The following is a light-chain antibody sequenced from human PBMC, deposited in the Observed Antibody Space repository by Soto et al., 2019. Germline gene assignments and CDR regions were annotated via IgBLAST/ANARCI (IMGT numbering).Light chain of an antibody. CDR3: QQYYTTPFT. J-gene: IGKJ3*01. V-gene: IGKV4-1*01. CDR2: WAS. CDR1: QSVLYSSNNNNY. Sequence: DIVMTQSPDSLAVSLGERATINCKSSQSVLYSSNNNNYLAWYQQKPGQPPKLLIYWASTRESGVPDRFSGIWSGTDFTLTISSLQAEDVAVYYCQQYYTTPFTFGPGTKVDI.